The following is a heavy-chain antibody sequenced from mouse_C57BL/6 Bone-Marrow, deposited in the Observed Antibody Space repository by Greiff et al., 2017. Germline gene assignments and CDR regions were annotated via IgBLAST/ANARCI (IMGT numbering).Heavy chain of an antibody. CDR3: ARRAGDGYGWYFDV. CDR2: IYWDDDK. Sequence: QVTLKVCGPGILQSSQTLSLSCSFSGFSLSTSGMGVSWIRQPSGKGLEWLAHIYWDDDKRYNPSLKSRLTISKDTSRNQGFLKITSVDTADTATYYCARRAGDGYGWYFDVWGTGTTVTVSS. CDR1: GFSLSTSGMG. V-gene: IGHV8-12*01. D-gene: IGHD2-2*01. J-gene: IGHJ1*03.